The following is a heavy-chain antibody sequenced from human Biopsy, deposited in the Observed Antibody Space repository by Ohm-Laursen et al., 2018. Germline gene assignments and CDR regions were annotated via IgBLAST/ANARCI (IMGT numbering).Heavy chain of an antibody. Sequence: SDTLSLTCPVSGGSLNFYYWSWIRQPPGKGLEWIGYMYYSGSTKYSPSLKNRVTVSFDTSGNQFSLKLTSMTPADTAVYYCVRGRSPATYWGQGALVIVSS. CDR1: GGSLNFYY. D-gene: IGHD3-16*01. J-gene: IGHJ4*02. CDR3: VRGRSPATY. V-gene: IGHV4-59*07. CDR2: MYYSGST.